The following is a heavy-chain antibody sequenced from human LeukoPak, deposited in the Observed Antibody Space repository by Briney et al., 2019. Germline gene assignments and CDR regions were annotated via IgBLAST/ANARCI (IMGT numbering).Heavy chain of an antibody. CDR2: IYYSGST. J-gene: IGHJ3*02. V-gene: IGHV4-59*08. D-gene: IGHD4-17*01. Sequence: SETLSLTCTVSGGSISSYYWSWIRQPPGKGLEWIGYIYYSGSTNYNPSLKSRVTISVDTSKNQFSLKLSSVTAADTAVYYCARIVYGDYAVDAFDIWGQGTMVTVSS. CDR1: GGSISSYY. CDR3: ARIVYGDYAVDAFDI.